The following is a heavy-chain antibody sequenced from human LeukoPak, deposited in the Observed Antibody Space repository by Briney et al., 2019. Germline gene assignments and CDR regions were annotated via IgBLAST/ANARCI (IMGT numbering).Heavy chain of an antibody. V-gene: IGHV1-18*01. J-gene: IGHJ4*02. CDR2: ISAYSGNT. CDR1: GYTFINYG. CDR3: ARDVPAAMRSTLDS. Sequence: ASVKVSCRASGYTFINYGLSWMRQAPGHGLEWMGWISAYSGNTVYAQRLQGRVTMTIDTSTSTAYMGLRSLRSDDTAVYYCARDVPAAMRSTLDSWGQGTLVTVSS. D-gene: IGHD2-2*01.